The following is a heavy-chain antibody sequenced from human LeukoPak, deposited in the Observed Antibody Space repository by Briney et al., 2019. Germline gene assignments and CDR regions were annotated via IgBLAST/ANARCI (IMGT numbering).Heavy chain of an antibody. V-gene: IGHV3-33*01. Sequence: GRSRRLSCAASGFTFSSSGMHWVRQAPGKWLEWVAVILNNGSNKYYADSVKGRFTISSDNSKNTLYLQMNSLRVEDTAVYYCARAGGYCSGGSCYREYSWFDPWGQGTLVTVSS. CDR2: ILNNGSNK. CDR1: GFTFSSSG. J-gene: IGHJ5*02. D-gene: IGHD2-15*01. CDR3: ARAGGYCSGGSCYREYSWFDP.